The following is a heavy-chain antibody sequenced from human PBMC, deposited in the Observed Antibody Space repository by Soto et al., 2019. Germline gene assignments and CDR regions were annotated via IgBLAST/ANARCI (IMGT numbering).Heavy chain of an antibody. Sequence: ASVKVSCKVSGYTLTELSMHWVRQAPGKGLEWMGGFDPEDGETIYAQKFQGRVTMTEDTSTDTAYMELSSLRSEDTAVYYCETDLFSTIFGVVSRLRAYDIWGQGILVTVSS. V-gene: IGHV1-24*01. J-gene: IGHJ3*02. D-gene: IGHD3-3*01. CDR2: FDPEDGET. CDR3: ETDLFSTIFGVVSRLRAYDI. CDR1: GYTLTELS.